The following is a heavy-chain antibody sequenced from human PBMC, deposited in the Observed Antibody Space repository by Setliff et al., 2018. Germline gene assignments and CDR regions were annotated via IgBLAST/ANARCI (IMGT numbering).Heavy chain of an antibody. CDR2: SNHSGST. CDR3: ARDYQGGWFDP. CDR1: GESFSNNY. Sequence: PSETLSLTCSVYGESFSNNYWSWIRQPPGKGLEWIGESNHSGSTNYNPSLKSRGTISVDTSKTQVSLTLTSVTAADTAVYYCARDYQGGWFDPWGPGTLVTVSS. J-gene: IGHJ5*02. V-gene: IGHV4-34*01. D-gene: IGHD3-10*01.